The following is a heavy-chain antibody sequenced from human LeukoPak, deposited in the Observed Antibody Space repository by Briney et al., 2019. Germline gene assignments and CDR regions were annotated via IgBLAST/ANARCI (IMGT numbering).Heavy chain of an antibody. D-gene: IGHD3-22*01. CDR1: GFTFSDYY. J-gene: IGHJ4*02. CDR3: ARVGYDSSGRFNY. Sequence: PGGSLRLSCAASGFTFSDYYMTWIRQAPGKGLEWVSYISSSGSIIYYADSVKGRFIISRDNAKNSLYLQMNSLRAEDTAVYFCARVGYDSSGRFNYWGQGTLVTVSS. V-gene: IGHV3-11*04. CDR2: ISSSGSII.